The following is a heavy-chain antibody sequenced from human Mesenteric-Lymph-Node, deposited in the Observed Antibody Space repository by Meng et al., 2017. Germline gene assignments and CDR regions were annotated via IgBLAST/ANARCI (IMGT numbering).Heavy chain of an antibody. CDR3: AKARGLTSVARGIDY. CDR2: VSNRGSST. D-gene: IGHD3-10*01. V-gene: IGHV3-23*01. Sequence: GGSLRLSCAASGFTFSSYAMSWVRKAPGKGLEWVSVVSNRGSSTNHAESVKGRFTTSRDNSKNTLYLQMNSLRAENTAVYYWAKARGLTSVARGIDYWGQGILVTVSS. CDR1: GFTFSSYA. J-gene: IGHJ4*02.